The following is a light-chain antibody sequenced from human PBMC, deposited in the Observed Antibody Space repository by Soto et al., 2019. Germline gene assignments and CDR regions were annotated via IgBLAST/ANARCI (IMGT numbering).Light chain of an antibody. J-gene: IGKJ1*01. CDR2: KAS. CDR3: QQYNVYEWT. CDR1: QSISSW. V-gene: IGKV1-5*03. Sequence: IQMTQSPSTLSASVGDRVTITCRASQSISSWLAWYQQQPGKAPKLLIYKASSLQSGVPSRFSGSGSETEFTLTISSLQPDDFATYYCQQYNVYEWTFGQGTKVEIK.